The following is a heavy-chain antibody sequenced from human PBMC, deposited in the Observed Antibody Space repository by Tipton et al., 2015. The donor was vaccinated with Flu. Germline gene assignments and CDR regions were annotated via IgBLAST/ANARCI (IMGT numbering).Heavy chain of an antibody. CDR1: GFTFSDYY. CDR3: ARDLPKYCSSTSCYQHYYYYMDV. CDR2: ISSSSSYT. Sequence: SLRLSCAASGFTFSDYYMSWIRQAPGKGLEWVSYISSSSSYTNYADSVKGRFTISRDNAKNSLYLQMNSLRAEDTAVYYCARDLPKYCSSTSCYQHYYYYMDVWGKGTTVTVSS. J-gene: IGHJ6*03. D-gene: IGHD2-2*01. V-gene: IGHV3-11*06.